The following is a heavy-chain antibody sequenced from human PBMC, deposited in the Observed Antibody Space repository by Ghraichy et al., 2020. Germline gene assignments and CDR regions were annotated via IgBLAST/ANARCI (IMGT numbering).Heavy chain of an antibody. CDR3: TRGGYYDGSGYSRDAFDI. CDR1: GFTFSDYY. V-gene: IGHV3-72*01. D-gene: IGHD3-22*01. J-gene: IGHJ3*02. CDR2: FRNNANSYTS. Sequence: GGSLRLSCAGSGFTFSDYYIDWVRQAPGKGLEWLGRFRNNANSYTSEYSASFKVRITSSRADSKTSVYLHMYSQKIEDTAVYVCTRGGYYDGSGYSRDAFDIWGQGTMVSVS.